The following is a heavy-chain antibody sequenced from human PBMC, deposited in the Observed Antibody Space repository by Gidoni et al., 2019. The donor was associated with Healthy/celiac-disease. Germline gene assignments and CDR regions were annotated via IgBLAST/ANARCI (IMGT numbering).Heavy chain of an antibody. J-gene: IGHJ4*02. CDR1: GFTFSSYA. D-gene: IGHD2-2*01. CDR2: ISGSGGST. V-gene: IGHV3-23*01. Sequence: RLSCAASGFTFSSYAMSWVRQAPGKGLEWVSAISGSGGSTYYADSVKGRFTISRDNSKNTLYLQMNSLRAEDTAVYYCAKDLGGVVGQDYFDYWGQGTLVTVSS. CDR3: AKDLGGVVGQDYFDY.